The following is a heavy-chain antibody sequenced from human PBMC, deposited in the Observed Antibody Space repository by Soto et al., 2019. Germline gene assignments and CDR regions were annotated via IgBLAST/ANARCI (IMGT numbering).Heavy chain of an antibody. CDR2: ISAHNGNT. J-gene: IGHJ4*02. CDR1: GYAFTTYG. V-gene: IGHV1-18*01. CDR3: ARGRYVDY. Sequence: QVHLVQSGAEVKKPGASVKVSCKGSGYAFTTYGITWVRQAPGQGLEWMGWISAHNGNTNYAQKLQGRVTVTRDTSKSTAYMELRRLRADDTAVYYCARGRYVDYWGQGALVTVSS. D-gene: IGHD1-1*01.